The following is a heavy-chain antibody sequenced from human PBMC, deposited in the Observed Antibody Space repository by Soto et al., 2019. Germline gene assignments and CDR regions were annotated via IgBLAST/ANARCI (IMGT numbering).Heavy chain of an antibody. D-gene: IGHD5-18*01. V-gene: IGHV3-23*01. CDR3: AKDLGYSYGYEQWFDP. CDR2: ISGSGGST. Sequence: GGSLRLSCAASGFTFSSYAMSWVRQAPGKGLEWVSAISGSGGSTYYADSVKGWFTISRDNSKNTLYLQMNSLRAEDTAVYYCAKDLGYSYGYEQWFDPWGQGTLVTVSS. CDR1: GFTFSSYA. J-gene: IGHJ5*02.